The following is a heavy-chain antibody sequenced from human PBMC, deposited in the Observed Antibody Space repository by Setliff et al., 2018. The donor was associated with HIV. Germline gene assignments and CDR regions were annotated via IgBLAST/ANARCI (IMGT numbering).Heavy chain of an antibody. CDR3: ARLYPYSGYLGY. Sequence: SETLSLTCTVSGDSIISSRNFWGWIRQPPGKGLEWIGNIHSSGSTYYNPSLKSRVFISVDLSINQFSLKLHSVTAADTAVYYCARLYPYSGYLGYWGQGTLVTVSS. CDR2: IHSSGST. J-gene: IGHJ4*02. CDR1: GDSIISSRNF. D-gene: IGHD1-26*01. V-gene: IGHV4-39*01.